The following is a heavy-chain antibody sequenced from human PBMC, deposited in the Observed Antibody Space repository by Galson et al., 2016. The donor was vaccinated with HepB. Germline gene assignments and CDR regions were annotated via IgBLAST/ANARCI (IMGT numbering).Heavy chain of an antibody. J-gene: IGHJ5*02. D-gene: IGHD6-13*01. V-gene: IGHV3-13*01. Sequence: SLRLSCAASGFTFSSYDMHWVRQATGKGLEWVSAIGTAGDTYYPGSVKGRFTISRENAKNSLYLQMNSLRAGDTAVYYCARGSLPRYSSSWYPNWFDPWGQGTLVTVSS. CDR2: IGTAGDT. CDR1: GFTFSSYD. CDR3: ARGSLPRYSSSWYPNWFDP.